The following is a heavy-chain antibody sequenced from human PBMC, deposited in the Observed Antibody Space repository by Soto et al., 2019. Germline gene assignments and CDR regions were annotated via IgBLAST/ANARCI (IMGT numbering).Heavy chain of an antibody. CDR1: GFIFYTHS. D-gene: IGHD1-26*01. V-gene: IGHV3-48*01. CDR3: ARAVGGRFY. Sequence: GGSLRLSCAASGFIFYTHSINWVRQAPGKGLEWISYISGSSNEIYYAGSVKGRFTISRDNAKNSLYLQMNSLRVEDTAVYYCARAVGGRFYWGQGTQVTVYS. J-gene: IGHJ4*02. CDR2: ISGSSNEI.